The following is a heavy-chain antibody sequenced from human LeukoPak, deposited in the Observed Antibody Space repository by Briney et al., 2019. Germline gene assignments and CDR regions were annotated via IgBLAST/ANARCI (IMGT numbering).Heavy chain of an antibody. J-gene: IGHJ4*02. CDR1: GFTFDDYA. CDR2: ISWNSGSI. CDR3: AKSVTTVTTKGHFDY. D-gene: IGHD4-17*01. Sequence: PGRSLRLSCAASGFTFDDYAMHWVRQAPGKGLEWVSGISWNSGSIGYADSVKGRFTISRDNAKNSLYLQMNSLRAEDTALYYCAKSVTTVTTKGHFDYWGQGTRVTVSS. V-gene: IGHV3-9*01.